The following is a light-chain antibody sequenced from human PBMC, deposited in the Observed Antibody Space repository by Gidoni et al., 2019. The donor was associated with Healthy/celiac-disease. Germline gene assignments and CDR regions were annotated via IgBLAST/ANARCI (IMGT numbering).Light chain of an antibody. V-gene: IGLV3-1*01. J-gene: IGLJ1*01. CDR1: KLGDKY. CDR2: QVS. CDR3: QAWDSSTDNYV. Sequence: SYELTQPPSVSVSPGQTASITCSGDKLGDKYACCYQQKPGQSPVLFFYQVSKRPSVFPARFSCSNSGNTATLTISWTQAMDEADYYCQAWDSSTDNYVFGTGTKVTVL.